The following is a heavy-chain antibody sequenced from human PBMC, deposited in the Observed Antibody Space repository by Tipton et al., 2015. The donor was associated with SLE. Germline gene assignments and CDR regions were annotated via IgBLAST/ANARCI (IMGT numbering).Heavy chain of an antibody. V-gene: IGHV4-39*07. Sequence: TLSLTCTVSGGSISSSSYYWGWIRQPPGKGLEWIGSIYQSGSTYYNPSLKSRVTISVDTSKNQFSLRLSSVTAADTAVYYCARSEWYQSFDYWGQGTLVTVSS. CDR2: IYQSGST. J-gene: IGHJ4*02. CDR1: GGSISSSSYY. D-gene: IGHD2-2*01. CDR3: ARSEWYQSFDY.